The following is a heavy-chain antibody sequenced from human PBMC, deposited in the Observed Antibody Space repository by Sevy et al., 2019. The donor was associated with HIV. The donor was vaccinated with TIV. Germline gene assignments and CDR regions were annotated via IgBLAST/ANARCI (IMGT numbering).Heavy chain of an antibody. J-gene: IGHJ4*02. D-gene: IGHD1-1*01. CDR3: ASYTTGSRGDY. V-gene: IGHV1-46*01. CDR1: GYSITRYY. CDR2: INPSDGGT. Sequence: ASVKVSCKASGYSITRYYMHWVRQAPGQGLEWMGIINPSDGGTTYAQMFQGRVTMTTNTSTSTIYMELSSLRCEDTAVYYCASYTTGSRGDYWGQGTLVTVSS.